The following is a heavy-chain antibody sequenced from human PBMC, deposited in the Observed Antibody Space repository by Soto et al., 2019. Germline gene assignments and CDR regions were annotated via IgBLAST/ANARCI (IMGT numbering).Heavy chain of an antibody. CDR3: AKGLPGIAVAGTDY. Sequence: PGGSLRLSCAASGFTFSSYGMHWVRQAPGKGLEWVAVISYDGSNKYYAGSVKGRFTISRDNSKNTLYLQMNSLRAEDTAVYYCAKGLPGIAVAGTDYWGQGTLVTVSS. CDR2: ISYDGSNK. CDR1: GFTFSSYG. V-gene: IGHV3-30*18. J-gene: IGHJ4*02. D-gene: IGHD6-19*01.